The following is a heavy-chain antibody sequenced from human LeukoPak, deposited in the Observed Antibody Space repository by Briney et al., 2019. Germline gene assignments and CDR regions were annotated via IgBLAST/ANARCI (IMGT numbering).Heavy chain of an antibody. CDR3: ARAITIFGAPSGYYYYMDV. CDR1: GYTFTSYG. CDR2: ISAYNGNT. V-gene: IGHV1-18*01. D-gene: IGHD3-3*01. Sequence: ASVKVSCKASGYTFTSYGISWVRQAPGQGLEWMGWISAYNGNTNYAQKLQGRVTMTTDTSTSTAYMELRSLRSDDTAVYYCARAITIFGAPSGYYYYMDVWGKGTTVTVSS. J-gene: IGHJ6*03.